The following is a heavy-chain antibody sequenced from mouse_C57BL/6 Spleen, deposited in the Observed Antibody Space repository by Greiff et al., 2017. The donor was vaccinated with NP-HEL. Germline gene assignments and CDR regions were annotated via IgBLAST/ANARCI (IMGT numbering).Heavy chain of an antibody. V-gene: IGHV2-2*01. CDR3: AISPYYGGYYAMDY. CDR2: IWSGGST. D-gene: IGHD1-1*01. Sequence: VQGVESGPGLVQPSQSLSITCTVSGFSLTSYGVHWVRQSPGKGLEWLGVIWSGGSTDYNAAFISRLSISKDNSKSQVFFKMNSLQADDTAIYYCAISPYYGGYYAMDYWGQGTSVTVSS. J-gene: IGHJ4*01. CDR1: GFSLTSYG.